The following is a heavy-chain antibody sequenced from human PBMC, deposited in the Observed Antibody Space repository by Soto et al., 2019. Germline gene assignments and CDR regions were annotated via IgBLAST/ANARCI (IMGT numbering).Heavy chain of an antibody. V-gene: IGHV1-2*02. Sequence: ASVKVSCKASGYTFTGYYMHWVRQAPGQGLEWMGWINPNSGGTNYAQKFQGRVTMTGDTSISTAYMELSRLRSDDTAVYYCARRGGAKSIEYYYYGMDVWGQGTTVTVSS. CDR1: GYTFTGYY. CDR2: INPNSGGT. J-gene: IGHJ6*02. CDR3: ARRGGAKSIEYYYYGMDV. D-gene: IGHD2-21*01.